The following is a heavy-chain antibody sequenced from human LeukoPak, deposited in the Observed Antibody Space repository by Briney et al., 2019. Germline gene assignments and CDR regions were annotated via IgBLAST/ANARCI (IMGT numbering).Heavy chain of an antibody. V-gene: IGHV3-30*03. CDR2: MAGDGHNI. D-gene: IGHD6-13*01. J-gene: IGHJ3*02. CDR3: ARGGRYSSSWYGRDAFDIWEAFDI. Sequence: PGGSLRLSCAASGFIFSSYGMHWVRQAPGKGLEWVALMAGDGHNIYYADSVKGRFTISRDNSKNTLYLQMNSLRAEDTAVYYCARGGRYSSSWYGRDAFDIWEAFDIWGQGTMVTVSS. CDR1: GFIFSSYG.